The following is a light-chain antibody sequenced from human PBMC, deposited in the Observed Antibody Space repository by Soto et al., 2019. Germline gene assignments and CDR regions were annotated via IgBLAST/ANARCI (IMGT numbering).Light chain of an antibody. CDR1: QSVSSD. CDR2: GAS. CDR3: QQYNNWPPIN. Sequence: IVTTHSPATLSVSPGDKATLSCRASQSVSSDLAWYQHKAGQAPRLLIYGASTRATGIPARFSGSGSGTEFTLTISSLQSEDFAVYYCQQYNNWPPINFGQGTKVDIK. V-gene: IGKV3D-15*01. J-gene: IGKJ1*01.